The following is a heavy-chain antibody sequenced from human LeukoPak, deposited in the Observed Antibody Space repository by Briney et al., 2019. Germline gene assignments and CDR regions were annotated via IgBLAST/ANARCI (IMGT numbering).Heavy chain of an antibody. J-gene: IGHJ4*02. CDR2: IIPIFGTA. V-gene: IGHV1-69*05. Sequence: ASVKVSCKASGGTFSSYAISWVRQAPGQGLEWMGGIIPIFGTANYAQKFQGRVTITTDESTSTAYMELSSLRSEDTAVDYCARARQGLNDFDYWGQGTLVTVSS. CDR1: GGTFSSYA. CDR3: ARARQGLNDFDY.